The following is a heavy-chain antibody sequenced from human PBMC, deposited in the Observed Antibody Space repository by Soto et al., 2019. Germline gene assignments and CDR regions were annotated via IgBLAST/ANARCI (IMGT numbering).Heavy chain of an antibody. V-gene: IGHV1-69*13. J-gene: IGHJ6*02. Sequence: SVKVSCKASGGTFSSYAISWVRQAPGQGLEWMGGIIPIFGTANYAQKFQGRVTITADESTSTAYMELSSLRSEDTAVYYCARPYDSSGYYYSYYYGMDVSGQGTTVTVSS. CDR3: ARPYDSSGYYYSYYYGMDV. CDR1: GGTFSSYA. D-gene: IGHD3-22*01. CDR2: IIPIFGTA.